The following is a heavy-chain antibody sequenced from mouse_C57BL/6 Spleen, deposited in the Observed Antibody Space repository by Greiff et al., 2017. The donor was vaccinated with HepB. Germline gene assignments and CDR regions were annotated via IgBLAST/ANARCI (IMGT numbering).Heavy chain of an antibody. Sequence: EVQLVESGGGLVKPGGSLKLSCAASGFTFSSYTMSWVRQTPEKRLEWVATISGGGGNTYYPDSVKGRFTISRDNAKNTLYLQMSSLRSEDTALYYCARYTTARYFDVWGTGTTVTVSS. J-gene: IGHJ1*03. CDR1: GFTFSSYT. CDR2: ISGGGGNT. CDR3: ARYTTARYFDV. V-gene: IGHV5-9*01. D-gene: IGHD1-2*01.